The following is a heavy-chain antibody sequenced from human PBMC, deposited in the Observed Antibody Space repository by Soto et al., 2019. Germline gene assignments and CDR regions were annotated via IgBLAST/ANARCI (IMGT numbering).Heavy chain of an antibody. J-gene: IGHJ4*02. Sequence: SETLSLTCTVSGGSISSGGYYWNWIRQHPGKGLEWIGYIYYSGSTYYNPSLKSRVTISVDTSKNQFSLKLSSVTAADTAVYYCARDRYDSDGYGYFDYWGQGTLVTVSS. CDR2: IYYSGST. CDR1: GGSISSGGYY. CDR3: ARDRYDSDGYGYFDY. D-gene: IGHD5-12*01. V-gene: IGHV4-31*03.